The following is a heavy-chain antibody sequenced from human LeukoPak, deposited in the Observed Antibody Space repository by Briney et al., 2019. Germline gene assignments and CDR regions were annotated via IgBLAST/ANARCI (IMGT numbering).Heavy chain of an antibody. CDR3: AGDRGYSGGWGLLDV. J-gene: IGHJ6*04. CDR1: GFTFSTYT. V-gene: IGHV3-48*04. Sequence: GGSLRLSCAASGFTFSTYTMNWVRQPPGKGLEWVSNISSSGSTIYYADSVKGRFTISRDNARNSLYLQMNSLSVEDMAVYYCAGDRGYSGGWGLLDVWGKGTTVTVSS. D-gene: IGHD6-19*01. CDR2: ISSSGSTI.